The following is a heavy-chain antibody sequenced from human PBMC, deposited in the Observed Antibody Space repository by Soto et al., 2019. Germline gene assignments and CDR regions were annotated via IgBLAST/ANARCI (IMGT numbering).Heavy chain of an antibody. D-gene: IGHD6-19*01. Sequence: SGGSLRLSCAASGFTFSSYAMSWVRQAPGKGLERVSTISGSGGSTYYADSVKGRFTISRENSQNTLFLQMKSLRVEDTAVFYRAKRMSLPVAGPHPFDQWGQGTLVTVSS. CDR3: AKRMSLPVAGPHPFDQ. V-gene: IGHV3-23*01. CDR1: GFTFSSYA. J-gene: IGHJ4*02. CDR2: ISGSGGST.